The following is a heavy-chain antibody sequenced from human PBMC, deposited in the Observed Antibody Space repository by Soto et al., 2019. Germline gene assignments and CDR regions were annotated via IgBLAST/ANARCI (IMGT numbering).Heavy chain of an antibody. CDR3: ARGDGAVCSGGSCYSDYYYYYMDV. CDR1: GGSFSGYY. CDR2: INHSGST. J-gene: IGHJ6*03. V-gene: IGHV4-34*01. D-gene: IGHD2-15*01. Sequence: PSETLSLTCAVYGGSFSGYYWSWIRQPPGKGLEWIGEINHSGSTNYNPSLKSRVTISVDTSKNQFSLKLSSVTAADTAVYYCARGDGAVCSGGSCYSDYYYYYMDVWGKGTTVTVSS.